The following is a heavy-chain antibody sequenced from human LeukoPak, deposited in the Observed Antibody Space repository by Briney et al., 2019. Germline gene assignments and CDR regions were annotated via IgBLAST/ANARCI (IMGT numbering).Heavy chain of an antibody. Sequence: ASVKVSCKASGYTFTSYYMHWVRQAPGQGLEWMGIINPSGGSTSYAQKFQGRVTMTRDTSTSTVYVELSSLRSEDTAVYYCARDSPRSGPSYYFDYWGQGTLVTVSS. J-gene: IGHJ4*02. V-gene: IGHV1-46*01. D-gene: IGHD2-15*01. CDR1: GYTFTSYY. CDR2: INPSGGST. CDR3: ARDSPRSGPSYYFDY.